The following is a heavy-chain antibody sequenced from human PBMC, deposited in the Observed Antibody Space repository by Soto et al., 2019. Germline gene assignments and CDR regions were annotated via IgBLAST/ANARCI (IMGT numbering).Heavy chain of an antibody. CDR1: GFTFEDYA. CDR2: ISWNSRSV. Sequence: EVQLVESGGGLVQPGRSLRLSCAASGFTFEDYAMHWVRQVPGPGLEWVSSISWNSRSVGYAESVKGRFTVSRDNGKNSLYLPTASLSAEDTAYSSVVKDTGSSGFVFFEYWCQGIVVTVSS. J-gene: IGHJ4*02. CDR3: VKDTGSSGFVFFEY. V-gene: IGHV3-9*01. D-gene: IGHD6-19*01.